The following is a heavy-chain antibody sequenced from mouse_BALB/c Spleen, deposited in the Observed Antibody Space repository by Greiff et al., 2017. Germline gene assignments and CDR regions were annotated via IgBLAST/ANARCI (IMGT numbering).Heavy chain of an antibody. CDR2: ISSGSSTI. Sequence: EVKLMESGGGLVQPGGSRKLSCAASGFTFSSFGMHWVRQAPEKGLEWVAYISSGSSTIYYADTVKGRFTISRDNPKNTLFLQMTSLRSEDTAMYYCARGGKHFDYWGQGTTRTVSS. CDR1: GFTFSSFG. D-gene: IGHD2-1*01. V-gene: IGHV5-17*02. CDR3: ARGGKHFDY. J-gene: IGHJ2*01.